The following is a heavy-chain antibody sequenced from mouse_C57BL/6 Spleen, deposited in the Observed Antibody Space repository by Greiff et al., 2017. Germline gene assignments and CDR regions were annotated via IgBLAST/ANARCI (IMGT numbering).Heavy chain of an antibody. V-gene: IGHV1-54*01. CDR3: ARGLLRWYLDV. CDR1: GYAFTNYL. D-gene: IGHD1-1*01. Sequence: QVQLQQSGAELVRPGTSVKVSCKASGYAFTNYLIEWVKQRPGQGLEWIGVINPGSGGTNYNEKFKGKATLTADKSSSTAYMQLSSVTSEDSAVYFCARGLLRWYLDVWGTGTTVTVSS. J-gene: IGHJ1*03. CDR2: INPGSGGT.